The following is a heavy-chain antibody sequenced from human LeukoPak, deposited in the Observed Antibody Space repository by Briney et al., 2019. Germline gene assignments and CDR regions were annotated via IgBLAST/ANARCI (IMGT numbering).Heavy chain of an antibody. CDR2: INPNSGGT. D-gene: IGHD5-18*01. V-gene: IGHV1-2*02. CDR1: GYTFTGYY. Sequence: ASVKVSCKASGYTFTGYYMHWVRQAPGQGLEWMGWINPNSGGTNYAQKFQGRVTMTRDTSISTAYMELSRLRSDDTAVYYCARSSGYSYGYLYYFDYWGQGTLVTVSS. CDR3: ARSSGYSYGYLYYFDY. J-gene: IGHJ4*02.